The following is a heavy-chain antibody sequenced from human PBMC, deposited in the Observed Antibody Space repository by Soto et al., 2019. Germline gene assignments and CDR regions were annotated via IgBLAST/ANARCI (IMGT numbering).Heavy chain of an antibody. CDR1: GGSISSSSYY. D-gene: IGHD6-13*01. CDR2: IYYSGST. V-gene: IGHV4-39*01. J-gene: IGHJ4*02. Sequence: QLQLQESGPGLVKPSETLSLTCTVSGGSISSSSYYWGWIRQPPGKGLEWIGSIYYSGSTYYNPSLKSRVTISVDTSKNQFSLKLSSVTAADTAVYYCARQGSRCWYNYWGQGTLVTVSS. CDR3: ARQGSRCWYNY.